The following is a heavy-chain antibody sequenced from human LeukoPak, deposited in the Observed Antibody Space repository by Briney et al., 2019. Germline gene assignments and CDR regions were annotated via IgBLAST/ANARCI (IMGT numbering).Heavy chain of an antibody. Sequence: SETLSLTCSVSGGSISSYYWSWIPQPAGKGLECIGRIYTSGTTDYNPSLMSRVTMSVDTSKNQFSLKLSSVIAADTVSYYCARGGTNFDYWGQGTLVTVSS. CDR1: GGSISSYY. CDR3: ARGGTNFDY. J-gene: IGHJ4*02. CDR2: IYTSGTT. D-gene: IGHD3-16*01. V-gene: IGHV4-4*07.